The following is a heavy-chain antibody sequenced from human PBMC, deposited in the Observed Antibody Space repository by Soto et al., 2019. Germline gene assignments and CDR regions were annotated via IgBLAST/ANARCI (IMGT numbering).Heavy chain of an antibody. V-gene: IGHV3-33*01. Sequence: QVQLVESGGGVVQPGRSLRLSCAASGFTFSSYGMHWVRQAPGKGLEWVAVIWYDGSNKYYADSVKGRFTISRDNSKNTLYLQMYSLRAEDTAVYYCASGTYDSSGYYYVELHYWGQGTLVTVSS. D-gene: IGHD3-22*01. CDR2: IWYDGSNK. CDR1: GFTFSSYG. CDR3: ASGTYDSSGYYYVELHY. J-gene: IGHJ4*02.